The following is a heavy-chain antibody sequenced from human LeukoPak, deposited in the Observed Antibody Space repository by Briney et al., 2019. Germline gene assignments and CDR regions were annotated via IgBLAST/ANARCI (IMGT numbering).Heavy chain of an antibody. CDR1: GYTFTGYS. V-gene: IGHV1-2*06. J-gene: IGHJ4*02. CDR3: AKVLDSSGYYSHY. D-gene: IGHD3-22*01. CDR2: INPNSGGT. Sequence: ASVKVSCKASGYTFTGYSMHWVRQAPGQGLEWMGRINPNSGGTNYAQKFQGRVTMTRDTSISTAYMELSRLRSDDTAVYYCAKVLDSSGYYSHYWGQGTLVTVSS.